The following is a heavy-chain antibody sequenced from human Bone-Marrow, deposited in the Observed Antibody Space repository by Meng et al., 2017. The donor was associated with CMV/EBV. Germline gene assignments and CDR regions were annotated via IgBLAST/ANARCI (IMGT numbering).Heavy chain of an antibody. Sequence: ASVKVSCKVSGYTLTELSMHWVRQAPGKGLEWMGGFDPEDGETIYAQKFQGRVTMTEDTSTDTAYMELSSLRSEDTAVYYCATVVALTTVTTRDYVAPYNWFDPWGQGTLVTVPS. CDR3: ATVVALTTVTTRDYVAPYNWFDP. CDR1: GYTLTELS. CDR2: FDPEDGET. V-gene: IGHV1-24*01. J-gene: IGHJ5*02. D-gene: IGHD4-11*01.